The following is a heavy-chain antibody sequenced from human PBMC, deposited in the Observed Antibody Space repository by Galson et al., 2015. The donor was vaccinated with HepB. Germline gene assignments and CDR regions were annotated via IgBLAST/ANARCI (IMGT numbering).Heavy chain of an antibody. Sequence: SLRLSCAASGFTFSNAWMSWVRQAPGKGLEWVGRIKSKTDGGTTDYAAPVKGRFTISRDDSKNSLYLQMNSLKTEDTAVYYCTTALEVAGLGDYWGQGTLVTVSS. CDR2: IKSKTDGGTT. CDR3: TTALEVAGLGDY. J-gene: IGHJ4*02. V-gene: IGHV3-15*01. CDR1: GFTFSNAW. D-gene: IGHD6-19*01.